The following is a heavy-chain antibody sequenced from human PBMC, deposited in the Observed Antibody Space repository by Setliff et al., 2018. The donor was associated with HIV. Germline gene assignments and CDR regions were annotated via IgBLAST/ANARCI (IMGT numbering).Heavy chain of an antibody. CDR3: ARVGDSRSSYGMDV. V-gene: IGHV4-59*01. D-gene: IGHD6-6*01. J-gene: IGHJ6*02. CDR1: GVSISSYY. CDR2: IYSNGGT. Sequence: SETLSLTCTVSGVSISSYYWSWIRQPPGKGLEYIGYIYSNGGTNYNPSLKSRVTISVDTSKNQLSLILTSVTAADTAVYYCARVGDSRSSYGMDVWGQGTTVTVSS.